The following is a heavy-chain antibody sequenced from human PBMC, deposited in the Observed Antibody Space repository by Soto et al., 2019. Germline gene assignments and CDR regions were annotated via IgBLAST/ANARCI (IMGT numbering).Heavy chain of an antibody. Sequence: SETLSLTCTVSGGSISSYYWSWIRQPPGKGLEWIGYIYYSGSTNYNPSLKSRVTISVDTSKNQFFLKLSSVSAADTAVDYCARVQQRYPWIQLSAYYYYGMDVWGQGTTVTVSS. CDR1: GGSISSYY. J-gene: IGHJ6*02. CDR3: ARVQQRYPWIQLSAYYYYGMDV. V-gene: IGHV4-59*01. D-gene: IGHD5-18*01. CDR2: IYYSGST.